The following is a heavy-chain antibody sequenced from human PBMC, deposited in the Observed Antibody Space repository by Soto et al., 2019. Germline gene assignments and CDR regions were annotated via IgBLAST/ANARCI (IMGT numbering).Heavy chain of an antibody. Sequence: QVQLQESGPGLVKPSQTLSLTCTVSGGSISSGGYYWSWIRQHPRKGLEWIGYIYYSGSTSYNPSLKSRVTISVDTSKNQFSLKLSSVTAADTAVYYCARSATVTIFDYWGQGTLVTVSS. J-gene: IGHJ4*02. CDR1: GGSISSGGYY. CDR2: IYYSGST. V-gene: IGHV4-31*03. D-gene: IGHD4-17*01. CDR3: ARSATVTIFDY.